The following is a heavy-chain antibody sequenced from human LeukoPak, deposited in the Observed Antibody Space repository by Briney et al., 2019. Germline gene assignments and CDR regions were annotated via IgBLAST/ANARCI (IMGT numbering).Heavy chain of an antibody. D-gene: IGHD1-14*01. CDR2: ISYSGST. V-gene: IGHV4-39*01. CDR1: GGSISRSSYH. Sequence: SETLSLTCTVSGGSISRSSYHWGWIRQPPGKGLEWIGTISYSGSTYYNPSLKSRVTISVDTSKNQFSLKLSSVTAADTAVYYCAKSSPDADYFAYWGQGTLVTVSS. J-gene: IGHJ4*02. CDR3: AKSSPDADYFAY.